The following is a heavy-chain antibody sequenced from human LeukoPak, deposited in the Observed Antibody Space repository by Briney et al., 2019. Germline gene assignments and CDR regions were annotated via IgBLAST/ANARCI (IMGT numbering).Heavy chain of an antibody. CDR1: GFTFSIYA. D-gene: IGHD6-13*01. J-gene: IGHJ4*02. CDR3: AKDQGSSCLFDY. V-gene: IGHV3-23*01. Sequence: GGSLRLSCAASGFTFSIYAMSWVRQAPGKGLEWVSAISGSGGSTYYADSVKGRFTISRDNSKNTLYLQMNSLRAEDTAVYYCAKDQGSSCLFDYWGQGTLVTVSS. CDR2: ISGSGGST.